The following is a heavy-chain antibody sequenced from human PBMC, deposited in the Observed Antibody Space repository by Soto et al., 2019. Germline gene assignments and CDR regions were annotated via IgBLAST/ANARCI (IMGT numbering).Heavy chain of an antibody. Sequence: GGSLRLSCAASGFTFSSYAMSWVRQAPGKGLEWVSAISGSGGSTYYADSVKGRFTISRDNSKNTLYLQMNSLRAEDTAVYYCAKDNLVGATLVYYYYYGMDVWGQGTTVTVSS. CDR1: GFTFSSYA. V-gene: IGHV3-23*01. D-gene: IGHD1-26*01. CDR3: AKDNLVGATLVYYYYYGMDV. CDR2: ISGSGGST. J-gene: IGHJ6*02.